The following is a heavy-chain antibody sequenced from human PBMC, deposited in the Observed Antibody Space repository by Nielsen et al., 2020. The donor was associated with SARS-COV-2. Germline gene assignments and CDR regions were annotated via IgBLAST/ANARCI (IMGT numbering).Heavy chain of an antibody. D-gene: IGHD1-26*01. J-gene: IGHJ3*02. V-gene: IGHV1-18*01. CDR3: ARGATGGALDI. CDR2: ISASNGDT. Sequence: ASVKVSCKTSGYRFISYAISWVRQAPGQGLEWMGWISASNGDTNYAQKLQGRVTMTTDTSTSTAYIELRSLRSDDTAVYYCARGATGGALDIWGQGTMVTVSS. CDR1: GYRFISYA.